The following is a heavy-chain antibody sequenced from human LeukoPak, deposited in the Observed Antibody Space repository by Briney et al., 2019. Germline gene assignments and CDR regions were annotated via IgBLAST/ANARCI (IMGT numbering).Heavy chain of an antibody. CDR3: ARDCIGCHGFDY. J-gene: IGHJ4*02. D-gene: IGHD2-15*01. V-gene: IGHV1-18*01. Sequence: VASVKVSCKASGYTFTSYGITWVRQAPGQGLEWMGWASAYADNTNYVQKIQGRVTMTTDTSTSTAYMELRSLRSDDTAVYYCARDCIGCHGFDYWGQGTLVTVSS. CDR2: ASAYADNT. CDR1: GYTFTSYG.